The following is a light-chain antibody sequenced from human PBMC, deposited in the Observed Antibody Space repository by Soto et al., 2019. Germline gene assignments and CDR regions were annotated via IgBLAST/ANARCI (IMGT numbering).Light chain of an antibody. V-gene: IGLV1-51*01. Sequence: QAVLTQPPSVSAAPGQRVTISCSGSSSNIGNNFVSWYQQLPGTAPKLLIYDNNKRPSGIPDRFSGSKSGTSATLGITGLQTGDEADYYCGTWDTSLGDPYVFGTGTKLTVL. CDR3: GTWDTSLGDPYV. J-gene: IGLJ1*01. CDR2: DNN. CDR1: SSNIGNNF.